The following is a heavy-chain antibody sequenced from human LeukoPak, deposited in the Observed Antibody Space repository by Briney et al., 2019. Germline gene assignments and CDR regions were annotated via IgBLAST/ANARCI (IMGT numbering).Heavy chain of an antibody. Sequence: SSETLSLTCTVSGGSISSYYWSWIRQPPGKGLEWIGYIYYSGSTNYNPSLKSRVTISVDTSKNQFSLKLSSVTAADTAVYYCARVESYYYMDVWGKGTTVTVSS. J-gene: IGHJ6*03. CDR1: GGSISSYY. V-gene: IGHV4-59*01. D-gene: IGHD5-24*01. CDR3: ARVESYYYMDV. CDR2: IYYSGST.